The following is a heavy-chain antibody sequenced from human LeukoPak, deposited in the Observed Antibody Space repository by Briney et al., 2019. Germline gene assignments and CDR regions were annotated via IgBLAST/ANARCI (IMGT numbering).Heavy chain of an antibody. Sequence: GSSVKVTCKASGYTFTNYYMHWVRQAPGQGLEWMGIINPSGCSTSYAQKFQDRVTLHRDTSTSAVYMELSGQTSEGRAVYICARAIFGIAAAGRAYYFDYWGQGTLVTVSS. V-gene: IGHV1-46*01. J-gene: IGHJ4*02. CDR1: GYTFTNYY. CDR2: INPSGCST. D-gene: IGHD6-13*01. CDR3: ARAIFGIAAAGRAYYFDY.